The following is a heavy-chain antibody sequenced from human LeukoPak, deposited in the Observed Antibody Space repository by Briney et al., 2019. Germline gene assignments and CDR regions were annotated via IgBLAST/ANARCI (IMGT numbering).Heavy chain of an antibody. V-gene: IGHV3-7*01. D-gene: IGHD3-10*01. CDR2: IKQDGSER. CDR3: ARAGSHWHYVY. J-gene: IGHJ4*02. CDR1: GFTFSGFS. Sequence: GGSLRLSCAASGFTFSGFSMSWVRQSPTKGLEWVANIKQDGSERYYVDSVKGRFTISRDNAKDSLSLQMNNLRVEDTAVYYCARAGSHWHYVYWGQGTVVTVSS.